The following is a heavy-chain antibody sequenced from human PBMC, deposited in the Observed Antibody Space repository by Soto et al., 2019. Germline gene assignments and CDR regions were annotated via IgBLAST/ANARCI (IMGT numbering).Heavy chain of an antibody. CDR1: GYTFTSYG. CDR2: ISAYNGNT. D-gene: IGHD3-9*01. Sequence: ASVKVSCKASGYTFTSYGISWVRQAPGQGLEWMGWISAYNGNTNYAQKLQGRVTMTTDTSTSTAYMELRSLRSDDTAVYYCARLRLYDIVTGYYNGAPKIFDYWGQGTLVTVSS. J-gene: IGHJ4*02. V-gene: IGHV1-18*01. CDR3: ARLRLYDIVTGYYNGAPKIFDY.